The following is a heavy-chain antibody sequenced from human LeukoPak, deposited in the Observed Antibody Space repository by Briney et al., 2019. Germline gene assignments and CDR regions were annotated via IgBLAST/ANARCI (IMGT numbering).Heavy chain of an antibody. CDR3: ARHVSSSGEDS. D-gene: IGHD2-21*01. J-gene: IGHJ4*02. Sequence: ASVKVSCKASGYIFTNYYMHWVRQAPVQGHEWMGWINPRSGGTNFAQKFQGRVTMTRDTSISAAYMELSRLRSDDTAVYYCARHVSSSGEDSWGQGTLVTVSS. V-gene: IGHV1-2*02. CDR2: INPRSGGT. CDR1: GYIFTNYY.